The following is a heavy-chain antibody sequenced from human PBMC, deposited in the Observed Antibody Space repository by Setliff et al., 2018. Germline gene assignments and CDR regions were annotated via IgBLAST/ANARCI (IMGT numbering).Heavy chain of an antibody. Sequence: GGSLRLSCAASGFTFSSHGMHWVRQAPGKGLEWVAFIRQDGNNKYYRDSVRGRFTISRDNSKTTLFLQMNSLRPEDTAVYYCERLVRYCTTTSCQRTSGDDFWGQGTLVTVSS. J-gene: IGHJ4*02. CDR3: ERLVRYCTTTSCQRTSGDDF. D-gene: IGHD2-2*01. CDR2: IRQDGNNK. V-gene: IGHV3-30*02. CDR1: GFTFSSHG.